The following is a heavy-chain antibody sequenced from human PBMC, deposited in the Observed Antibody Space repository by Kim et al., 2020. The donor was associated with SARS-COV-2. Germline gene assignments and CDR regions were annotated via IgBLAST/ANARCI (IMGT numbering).Heavy chain of an antibody. CDR2: INHSGST. V-gene: IGHV4-34*01. Sequence: SETLSLTCAVYGGSFSGYSWSWIRQPPGKGLQWIGEINHSGSTNYNPSLKSRVTISLDRSKNQFSLKLNSVTAADTAFYYCARDRSGFVPSTIFEIGPHDVYFVRDVWGRGTTVTVSS. CDR3: ARDRSGFVPSTIFEIGPHDVYFVRDV. D-gene: IGHD3-9*01. CDR1: GGSFSGYS. J-gene: IGHJ6*04.